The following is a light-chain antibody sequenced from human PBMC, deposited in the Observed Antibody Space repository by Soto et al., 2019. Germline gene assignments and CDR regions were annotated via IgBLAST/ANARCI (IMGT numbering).Light chain of an antibody. V-gene: IGKV3-11*01. Sequence: EIVLTQSPATLSLSPGERATLSCRASQSVSGNLAWYQQKPGQAPRLLIFDASNRAAGIPARFSGSGSGTDFPLTISSLEPEDFAVYYCQQRDNWPPWPFGQGTKVEIK. CDR3: QQRDNWPPWP. J-gene: IGKJ1*01. CDR1: QSVSGN. CDR2: DAS.